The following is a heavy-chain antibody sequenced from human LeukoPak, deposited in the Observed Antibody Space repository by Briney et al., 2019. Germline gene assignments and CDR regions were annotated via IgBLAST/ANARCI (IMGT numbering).Heavy chain of an antibody. CDR2: ISSSGSEI. J-gene: IGHJ4*02. V-gene: IGHV3-48*03. CDR1: GFTFSSYE. D-gene: IGHD6-19*01. Sequence: GGSLRLSCAASGFTFSSYEMNWVRQAPGKGLEWVSYISSSGSEIYYADSVKGRFTISRDNAKNSLYLQMNSRRAEDTAVYYCASPGYSSGWLYFDYWGQGTLVTVSS. CDR3: ASPGYSSGWLYFDY.